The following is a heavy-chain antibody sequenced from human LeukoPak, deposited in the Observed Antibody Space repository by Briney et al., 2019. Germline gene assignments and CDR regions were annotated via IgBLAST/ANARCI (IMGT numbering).Heavy chain of an antibody. CDR3: ARGDYYESSGYVVAY. Sequence: GGSLRLSCAASGFTFRSYAMHWVRQAPGKGLEWVAVISYDGSNKYYADSVKGRFTISRDNSKNTLYLEMNSLRVEDTAVYYCARGDYYESSGYVVAYWGQGTLVTVSS. J-gene: IGHJ4*02. V-gene: IGHV3-30*04. D-gene: IGHD3-22*01. CDR2: ISYDGSNK. CDR1: GFTFRSYA.